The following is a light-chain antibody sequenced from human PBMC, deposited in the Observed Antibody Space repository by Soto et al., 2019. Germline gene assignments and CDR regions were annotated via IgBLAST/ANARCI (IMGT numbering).Light chain of an antibody. J-gene: IGKJ4*01. Sequence: DLQMTQSPSSLSASVGDRVTITCQASQDISNNLNWYQQKPGKAPKLLIYDASNLETGVPSRFSGSGSGTDFTITISSLQPEDIATYPCHQFDSLPLTFGGGTKLEIK. CDR1: QDISNN. CDR3: HQFDSLPLT. CDR2: DAS. V-gene: IGKV1-33*01.